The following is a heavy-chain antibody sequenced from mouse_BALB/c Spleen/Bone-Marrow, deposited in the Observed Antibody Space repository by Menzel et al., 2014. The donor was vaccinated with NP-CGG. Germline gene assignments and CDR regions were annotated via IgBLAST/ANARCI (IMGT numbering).Heavy chain of an antibody. CDR1: GYTFTSYW. Sequence: LQQSGSELVRPGASVKLSCKASGYTFTSYWMHWVKQRHGQGPEWIGNIYPGSGSTNYDEKFKSKGTLTVDTSSSTPYMHLSSLTSEDSAVYYCTVRRFAYWGQGTLVTVSA. V-gene: IGHV1S22*01. CDR2: IYPGSGST. D-gene: IGHD2-14*01. CDR3: TVRRFAY. J-gene: IGHJ3*01.